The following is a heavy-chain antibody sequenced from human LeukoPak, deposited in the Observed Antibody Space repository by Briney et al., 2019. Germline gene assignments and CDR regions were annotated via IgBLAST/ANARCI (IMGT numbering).Heavy chain of an antibody. J-gene: IGHJ4*02. CDR2: TYYRSKWYN. CDR3: ARSEEQQLAAFDY. D-gene: IGHD6-13*01. Sequence: SQTLSLTCAISGDSVSSNSAAWNWIRQSPSRGLEWLGRTYYRSKWYNDYAGSVKSRIIINPDTSKNQFSLQLNSVTPEDTAVYYCARSEEQQLAAFDYWAREPWSPSPQ. V-gene: IGHV6-1*01. CDR1: GDSVSSNSAA.